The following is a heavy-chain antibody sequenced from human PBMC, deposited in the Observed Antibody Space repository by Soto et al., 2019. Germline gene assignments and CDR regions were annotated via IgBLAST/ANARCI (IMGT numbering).Heavy chain of an antibody. D-gene: IGHD3-10*01. Sequence: GESLKISCAASGFAFSSYGMHWVRQAPGKGLEWVAVISYDGSNKYYADSIKGRFTITRDNSKNTLYLQMNSLRAEDTAVYYCAKDLGFGELTQSSAYYYGMDVWGQGTTVTVSS. CDR1: GFAFSSYG. J-gene: IGHJ6*02. CDR3: AKDLGFGELTQSSAYYYGMDV. CDR2: ISYDGSNK. V-gene: IGHV3-30*18.